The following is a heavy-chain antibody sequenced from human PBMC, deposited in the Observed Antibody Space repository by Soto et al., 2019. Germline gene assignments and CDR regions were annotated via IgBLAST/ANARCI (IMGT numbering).Heavy chain of an antibody. CDR3: AKSRGSYTVDV. CDR1: GYTFTAYY. Sequence: ASVKVSCKASGYTFTAYYIHWVRQAPGQGLEWMGWIDPSSGGTNSAQKFQGWVTMTRDTSITTAYMELSRLNSDDTAVYYCAKSRGSYTVDVWGQGTLVTVPS. V-gene: IGHV1-2*04. D-gene: IGHD1-26*01. J-gene: IGHJ4*02. CDR2: IDPSSGGT.